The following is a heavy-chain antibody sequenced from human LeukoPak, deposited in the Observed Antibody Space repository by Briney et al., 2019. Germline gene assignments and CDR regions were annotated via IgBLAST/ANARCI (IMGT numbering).Heavy chain of an antibody. CDR1: GFTFSSNN. J-gene: IGHJ4*02. V-gene: IGHV3-33*03. Sequence: GGSLRLSCASSGFTFSSNNMHWVRQAPGMGLEWVAAIWYDGTNKYYADSVKGRFTISRDNSKNTLFLQMNSLRAEDTAVHYCAKDRHLFGTGSYYYFDLWGQGTLVTVSS. CDR3: AKDRHLFGTGSYYYFDL. CDR2: IWYDGTNK. D-gene: IGHD1-26*01.